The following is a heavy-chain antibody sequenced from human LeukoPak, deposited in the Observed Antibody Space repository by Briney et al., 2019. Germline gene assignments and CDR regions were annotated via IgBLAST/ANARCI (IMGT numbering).Heavy chain of an antibody. Sequence: PGGSLRLSCAASGFIFSRYEMNWVRQAPGKGLEWLSYINSRGNTKYHADSVKGRFTTSRDNAKNALYLQMNSLRAEDTAIYFCARDYNWLPDYWGQGTLVTVSS. CDR2: INSRGNTK. CDR1: GFIFSRYE. J-gene: IGHJ4*02. V-gene: IGHV3-48*03. CDR3: ARDYNWLPDY. D-gene: IGHD5-24*01.